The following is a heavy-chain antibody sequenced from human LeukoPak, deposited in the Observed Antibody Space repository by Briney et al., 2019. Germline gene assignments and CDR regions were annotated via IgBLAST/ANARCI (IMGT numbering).Heavy chain of an antibody. D-gene: IGHD1-26*01. CDR1: GGSISSYY. CDR3: ARAFSGSYYRFDP. Sequence: SETLSLTCTVSGGSISSYYWSWIRQPPAKGLEGIGYIYYSGSTNYNPSLTSRVTISVDTSKNQFSLKLSSGTAADAAVYYCARAFSGSYYRFDPWGQGTLVTVSS. J-gene: IGHJ5*02. V-gene: IGHV4-59*12. CDR2: IYYSGST.